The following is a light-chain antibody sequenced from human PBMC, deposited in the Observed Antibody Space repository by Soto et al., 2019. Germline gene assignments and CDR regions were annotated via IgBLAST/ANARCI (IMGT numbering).Light chain of an antibody. CDR3: QQYNNWPMIT. Sequence: MEKTPSAVAGSAKERATFSCRSSQSVSSNLAWYQQKPGPAPRLLLYDASTRATGIPARFSGSGSGTEFTLTICSLQSADFSLYYCQQYNNWPMITFAQGTRLEI. CDR2: DAS. J-gene: IGKJ5*01. V-gene: IGKV3-15*01. CDR1: QSVSSN.